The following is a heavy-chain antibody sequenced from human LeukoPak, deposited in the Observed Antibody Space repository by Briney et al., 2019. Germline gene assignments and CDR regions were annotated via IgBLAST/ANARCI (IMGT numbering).Heavy chain of an antibody. V-gene: IGHV3-64*01. CDR3: ARVGGNTPYYYYGTDV. J-gene: IGHJ6*02. CDR2: ISSNGGST. Sequence: GGSLRLSCAASGFTFSSYAMHWVRQAPGKGLEYVSAISSNGGSTYYANSVKGRFTISRDNSKNTLYLQMGSLRAEDMAVYYCARVGGNTPYYYYGTDVWGQGTTVTVSS. CDR1: GFTFSSYA. D-gene: IGHD2-2*02.